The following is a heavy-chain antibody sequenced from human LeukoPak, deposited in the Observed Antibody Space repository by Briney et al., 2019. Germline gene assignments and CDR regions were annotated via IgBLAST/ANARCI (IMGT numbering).Heavy chain of an antibody. Sequence: PSETLSLTCAVYGGSFSGYYWSWIRQPPGKGLEWIGYIYDSGSTYYNPSLKSPFTISVDTSKNQFSLRLSSVTAADTAVYYCARGDSSSPLTFNYWGQGTLVTVSS. D-gene: IGHD6-6*01. CDR1: GGSFSGYY. V-gene: IGHV4-34*09. CDR3: ARGDSSSPLTFNY. CDR2: IYDSGST. J-gene: IGHJ4*02.